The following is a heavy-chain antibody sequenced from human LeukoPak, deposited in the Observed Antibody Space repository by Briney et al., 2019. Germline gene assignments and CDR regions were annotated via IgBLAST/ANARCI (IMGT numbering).Heavy chain of an antibody. CDR3: ARDSPTTVTTSDY. D-gene: IGHD4-17*01. Sequence: GGSLRLSCAASGFTFSSYSMNWVRQAPGKGLEWVSSISSSSSYIYYADSVKGRFTISRDHAKNSLYLQMNSLRAEDTAVYYCARDSPTTVTTSDYWGQGTLVTVSS. CDR1: GFTFSSYS. V-gene: IGHV3-21*01. J-gene: IGHJ4*02. CDR2: ISSSSSYI.